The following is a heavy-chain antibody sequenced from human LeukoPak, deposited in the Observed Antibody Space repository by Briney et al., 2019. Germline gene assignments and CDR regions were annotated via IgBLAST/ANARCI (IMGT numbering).Heavy chain of an antibody. D-gene: IGHD1-26*01. CDR3: AGARSDYFYGVDV. CDR2: ITGSGGSA. J-gene: IGHJ6*02. CDR1: GFTFSGYA. V-gene: IGHV3-23*01. Sequence: GGSLRLSCAASGFTFSGYAMNWVRQAPGKRLEWVSAITGSGGSAYYAAPVKGRFTISRDFSKNTLYLQMNSLRAEDTAVYYCAGARSDYFYGVDVWGQGTTVTVSS.